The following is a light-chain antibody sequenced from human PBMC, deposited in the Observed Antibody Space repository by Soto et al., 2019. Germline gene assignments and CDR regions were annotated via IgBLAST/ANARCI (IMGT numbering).Light chain of an antibody. Sequence: QSVLTQPPSASGTPGQGVTISCSGGSSNIGSNTVNWYQQLPGTAPKLLIYSNNQRPSGVPDRFSGSKSGTSASLAISGLQSEDEADYYCAAWGASLNGGVFGGGTKLTVL. CDR2: SNN. V-gene: IGLV1-44*01. J-gene: IGLJ3*02. CDR1: SSNIGSNT. CDR3: AAWGASLNGGV.